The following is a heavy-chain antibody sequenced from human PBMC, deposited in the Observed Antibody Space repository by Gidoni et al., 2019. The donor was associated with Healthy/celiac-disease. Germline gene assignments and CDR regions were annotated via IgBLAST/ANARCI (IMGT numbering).Heavy chain of an antibody. CDR3: AREGAVAGSDY. V-gene: IGHV3-53*01. Sequence: EVQLVASGGGFIQPGGSLRLSCPPYGFTVSSNDMRWARQAPGKGLEWVPVIYSGGSTYYADSVKGRFTISRDNSKNTLYLQMNSLRAEDTAVYYCAREGAVAGSDYWGQGTLVTVSS. D-gene: IGHD6-19*01. J-gene: IGHJ4*02. CDR2: IYSGGST. CDR1: GFTVSSND.